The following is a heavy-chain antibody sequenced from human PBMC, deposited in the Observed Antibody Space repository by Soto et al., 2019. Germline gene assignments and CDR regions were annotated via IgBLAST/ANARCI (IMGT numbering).Heavy chain of an antibody. V-gene: IGHV1-18*04. J-gene: IGHJ5*02. CDR2: ISAYNGNT. D-gene: IGHD3-10*01. CDR3: ARETYGLNWFDP. CDR1: GYTFTSYG. Sequence: ASVKVSCKASGYTFTSYGISWVRQAPGQGLEWMGWISAYNGNTNYAQKLQGRVTMTTDTSTSTAYMELRNLRSDDTAVYYCARETYGLNWFDPWGQGTLVTVSS.